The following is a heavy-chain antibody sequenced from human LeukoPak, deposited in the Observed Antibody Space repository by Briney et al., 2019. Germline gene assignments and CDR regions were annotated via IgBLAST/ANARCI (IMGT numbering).Heavy chain of an antibody. D-gene: IGHD3-16*01. V-gene: IGHV3-21*01. CDR1: AFTFSTYS. J-gene: IGHJ2*01. CDR2: ISSSSRYI. Sequence: KPGGSLRLSCAASAFTFSTYSMNWVRQAPGKGLEWVSSISSSSRYIYYADPVKGRFTISRDNAKNSLYLQINSLRAEDTAVYYCARDAGGSSAYWYFDLWGRGTLVTVSS. CDR3: ARDAGGSSAYWYFDL.